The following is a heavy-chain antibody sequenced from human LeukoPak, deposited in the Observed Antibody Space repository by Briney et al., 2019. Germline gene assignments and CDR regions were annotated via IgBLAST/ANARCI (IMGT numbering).Heavy chain of an antibody. CDR3: ARVPRGSDDAFDI. V-gene: IGHV1-18*01. Sequence: ASVKVSCKASGYTFTSYGISWVRQAPGQGLEWMAWISAYNGNTNYAQKLQGRVTMTTDTSTSTGYMELRSLRSDDTAVYYCARVPRGSDDAFDIWGQGTMVTVSS. J-gene: IGHJ3*02. D-gene: IGHD3-10*01. CDR2: ISAYNGNT. CDR1: GYTFTSYG.